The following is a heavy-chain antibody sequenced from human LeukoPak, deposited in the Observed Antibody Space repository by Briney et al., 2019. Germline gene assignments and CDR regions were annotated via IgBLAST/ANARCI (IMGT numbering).Heavy chain of an antibody. J-gene: IGHJ4*02. CDR2: ISGSGGST. CDR1: GFTFSSYA. D-gene: IGHD3-22*01. CDR3: ANLNGPTYYYDSSGYYQLFDY. V-gene: IGHV3-23*01. Sequence: PGGSLRLSCAASGFTFSSYAMSWVRQAPGKGLEWVSAISGSGGSTYYADSVKGRFTISRDNSKNTLYLQMNSLRAEDTAVYYCANLNGPTYYYDSSGYYQLFDYWAREPWSPSPQ.